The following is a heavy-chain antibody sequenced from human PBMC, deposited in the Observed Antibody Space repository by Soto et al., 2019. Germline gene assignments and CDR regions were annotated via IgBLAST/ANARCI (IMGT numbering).Heavy chain of an antibody. CDR3: ARLVYDSRLNYLDFDH. CDR2: VYNDGSA. CDR1: GVSISSGNW. J-gene: IGHJ4*02. D-gene: IGHD3-22*01. V-gene: IGHV4-4*02. Sequence: PSETLSLTCDVSGVSISSGNWWSWVRQPPGKGLEWIAEVYNDGSANYHPSLESRATISVDRSKNQFSLRLSSVTAADTGKYYCARLVYDSRLNYLDFDHLGQGTLFTVSS.